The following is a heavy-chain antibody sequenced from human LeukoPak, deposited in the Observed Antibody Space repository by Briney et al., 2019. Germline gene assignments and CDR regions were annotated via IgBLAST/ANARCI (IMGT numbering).Heavy chain of an antibody. CDR3: ARAMTTVTYDAFDI. CDR2: IYYSGST. Sequence: SETLSLTCTVSGDSITSSISSTSYYWGWIRQPPGKGLEWIGYIYYSGSTNYNPSLKSRVTISVDTSKNQFSLKLSSVTAADTAVYYCARAMTTVTYDAFDIWGQGTMVTVSS. D-gene: IGHD4-17*01. J-gene: IGHJ3*02. CDR1: GDSITSSISSTSYY. V-gene: IGHV4-61*05.